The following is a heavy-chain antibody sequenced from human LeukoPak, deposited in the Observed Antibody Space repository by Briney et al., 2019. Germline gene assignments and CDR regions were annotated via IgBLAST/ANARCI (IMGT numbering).Heavy chain of an antibody. J-gene: IGHJ4*02. D-gene: IGHD2-2*02. Sequence: PGGSLRLSCAASGFTFSSYWMHWVRQAPGKGLVWVSRINSDGSSTSYADSVKGRFTISRDNAKNTLYLQMNSLRAEDTAVYYCARFLGYCSSTSCYKSGSHYWGQGTLVTVSS. CDR2: INSDGSST. CDR3: ARFLGYCSSTSCYKSGSHY. V-gene: IGHV3-74*01. CDR1: GFTFSSYW.